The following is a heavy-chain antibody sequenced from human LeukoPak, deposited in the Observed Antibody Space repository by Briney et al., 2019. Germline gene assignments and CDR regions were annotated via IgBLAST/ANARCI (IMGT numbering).Heavy chain of an antibody. CDR3: ARRFGIAARPSWFDP. V-gene: IGHV4-34*01. CDR1: GGSFSGYY. D-gene: IGHD6-6*01. Sequence: SETLSLTCAVYGGSFSGYYWSWIRQPPGKGLEWIGEINHSGSTNYNPSLKSRVTISLDTSKNQFSLNLNSVTAADTAVYYCARRFGIAARPSWFDPWGQGTLVTVSS. J-gene: IGHJ5*02. CDR2: INHSGST.